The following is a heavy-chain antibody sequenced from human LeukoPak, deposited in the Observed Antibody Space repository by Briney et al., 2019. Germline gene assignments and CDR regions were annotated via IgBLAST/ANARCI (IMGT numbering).Heavy chain of an antibody. CDR1: GFTVSRNH. CDR3: AKSGYNRFDY. Sequence: GGSLRLSCAASGFTVSRNHMNWVRQAPGKGLEWVSIIYSAGVTYYADSVKGRFTISRDNSKNTLYLQMNSLRAEDTAVYYCAKSGYNRFDYWGQGTLVTVSS. V-gene: IGHV3-53*01. J-gene: IGHJ4*02. D-gene: IGHD5-24*01. CDR2: IYSAGVT.